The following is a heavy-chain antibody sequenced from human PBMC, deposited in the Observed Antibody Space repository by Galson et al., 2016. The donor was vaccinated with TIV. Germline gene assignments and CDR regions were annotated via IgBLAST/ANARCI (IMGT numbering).Heavy chain of an antibody. CDR1: GYTITSYA. CDR2: INAGTGDT. V-gene: IGHV1-3*01. Sequence: SVKVSCKASGYTITSYAMHWVRQAPGQRFEWMGWINAGTGDTKFSRKFQGRVTLTRDTSASTVYMGLSSLTSEDTAVYYCARDFGGSFSPFYGMDVWGQGTTVTVSS. D-gene: IGHD3-16*01. J-gene: IGHJ6*02. CDR3: ARDFGGSFSPFYGMDV.